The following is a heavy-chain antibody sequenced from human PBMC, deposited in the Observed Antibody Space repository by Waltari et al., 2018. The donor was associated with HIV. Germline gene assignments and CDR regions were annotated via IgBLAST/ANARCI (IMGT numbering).Heavy chain of an antibody. CDR1: GGSMSSSGYH. J-gene: IGHJ4*02. CDR3: AGDFNDYTIYVDS. V-gene: IGHV4-39*06. Sequence: LQLQESGPGPVKPSETLSLTCTVSGGSMSSSGYHWGWIRRPPGKGMEWIGNIYYGGSTYYNATLQSRVTISLDLARNQFHLLLSSVTAADTAIYYCAGDFNDYTIYVDSWGPGTPVSVSS. D-gene: IGHD3-16*01. CDR2: IYYGGST.